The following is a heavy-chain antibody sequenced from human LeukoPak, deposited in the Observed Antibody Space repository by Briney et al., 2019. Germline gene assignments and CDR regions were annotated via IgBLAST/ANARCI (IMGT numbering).Heavy chain of an antibody. J-gene: IGHJ4*02. CDR2: IYYSGST. CDR3: VRGEEEQLVHDY. V-gene: IGHV4-39*07. D-gene: IGHD6-6*01. Sequence: SETLSLTCTVSGGSISSSSYYWGWIRQPPGKGLEWIGSIYYSGSTYYNPSLKSRVTISVDTSKNQFSLKLSSVTAADTAVYYCVRGEEEQLVHDYWGQGTLVTVSS. CDR1: GGSISSSSYY.